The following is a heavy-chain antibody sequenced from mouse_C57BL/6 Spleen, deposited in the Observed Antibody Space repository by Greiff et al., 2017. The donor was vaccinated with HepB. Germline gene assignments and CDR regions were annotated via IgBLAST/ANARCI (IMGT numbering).Heavy chain of an antibody. CDR2: IHPSDSDT. D-gene: IGHD1-1*02. CDR1: GYTFTSYW. CDR3: AIKRNPDYAYFDY. V-gene: IGHV1-74*01. Sequence: QVQLQQPGAELVKPGASVKVSCKASGYTFTSYWMHWVKQRPGQGLEWIGRIHPSDSDTNYNQKFKGKATLTVDKSSSTTYMQLSSLTSEDSAVYDGAIKRNPDYAYFDYWGQGTTLTVSS. J-gene: IGHJ2*01.